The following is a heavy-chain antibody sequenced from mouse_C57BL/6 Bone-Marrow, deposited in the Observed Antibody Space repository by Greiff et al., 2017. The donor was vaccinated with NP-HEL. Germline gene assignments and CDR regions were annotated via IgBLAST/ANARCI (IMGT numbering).Heavy chain of an antibody. V-gene: IGHV1-80*01. CDR1: GYAFSSYW. Sequence: VKLMESGAELVKPGASVKISCKASGYAFSSYWMNWVKERPGKGLEWIGQIYPGDGDTKYNGKFKGKATLTADKSSSTASMQVSSLTSEDSAVYFCARGDYGSSRFGYAMDYWGQGTSVTVSS. CDR2: IYPGDGDT. CDR3: ARGDYGSSRFGYAMDY. D-gene: IGHD1-1*01. J-gene: IGHJ4*01.